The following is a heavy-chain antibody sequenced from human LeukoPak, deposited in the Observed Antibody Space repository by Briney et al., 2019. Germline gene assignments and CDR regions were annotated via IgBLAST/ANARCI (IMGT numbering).Heavy chain of an antibody. CDR2: TRSKIYGGAP. CDR1: GFTLRDYG. D-gene: IGHD2/OR15-2a*01. J-gene: IGHJ4*02. V-gene: IGHV3-49*04. Sequence: GRSLRLSCLTSGFTLRDYGLGWVRQAPGMGLEWVSFTRSKIYGGAPEYAASVRGRFSVSRDHYESIAYLQMNNLKSEDTAVYYCARGQTVPGAKYYFDFWSPGTLVTVSS. CDR3: ARGQTVPGAKYYFDF.